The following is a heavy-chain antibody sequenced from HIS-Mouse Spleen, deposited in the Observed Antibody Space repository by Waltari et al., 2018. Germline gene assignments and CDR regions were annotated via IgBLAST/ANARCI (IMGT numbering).Heavy chain of an antibody. CDR1: GYTFTSED. J-gene: IGHJ3*02. V-gene: IGHV1-8*01. Sequence: QVQLVQSGAEVKKPGASVKVSCKASGYTFTSEDINWVRQATGQGLEWMEWRNPNSGNTGYAQTFQGRVTMTRNTSISTAYMELSSLRSEDTAVYYCARGRRQWLASDAFDIWGQGTMVTVSS. D-gene: IGHD6-19*01. CDR3: ARGRRQWLASDAFDI. CDR2: RNPNSGNT.